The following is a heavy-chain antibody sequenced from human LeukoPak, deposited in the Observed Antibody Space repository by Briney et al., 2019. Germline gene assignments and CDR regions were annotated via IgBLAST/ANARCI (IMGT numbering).Heavy chain of an antibody. D-gene: IGHD4-17*01. Sequence: SETLSLTCAVYGGSPSSWYWSGARHPPGKGLKGIGEMTHDGRTNYNPSLKSRVSMSVDTSKNQFSLKLSSVAAADTAVYYCAPIYGDYSDFDSWGQGTLVTVSS. CDR3: APIYGDYSDFDS. V-gene: IGHV4-34*01. J-gene: IGHJ4*02. CDR2: MTHDGRT. CDR1: GGSPSSWY.